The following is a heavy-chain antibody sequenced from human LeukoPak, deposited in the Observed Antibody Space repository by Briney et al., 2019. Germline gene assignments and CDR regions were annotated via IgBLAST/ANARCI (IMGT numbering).Heavy chain of an antibody. V-gene: IGHV3-23*01. CDR1: GFTFSSYA. CDR3: AKDLVAFDI. CDR2: VSGSGSST. Sequence: GGSLRLSCADSGFTFSSYAMSWVRQAPGKGLEWVSVVSGSGSSTYHADSVKGRFTISRDNSRNTLYLQMNSLRAEDTAVYYCAKDLVAFDIWGQGTMVTVSS. J-gene: IGHJ3*02.